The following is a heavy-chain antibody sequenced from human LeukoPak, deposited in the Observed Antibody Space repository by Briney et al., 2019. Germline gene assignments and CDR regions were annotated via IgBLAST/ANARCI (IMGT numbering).Heavy chain of an antibody. J-gene: IGHJ6*02. CDR2: ISAYNGNT. CDR3: ARVESLEFGVYRYYGMDV. D-gene: IGHD3-10*01. Sequence: GASVKVSCKASGYTFTSYGISWVRQAPGQGLEWMGWISAYNGNTNYAQKLQGRVTMTTDTSTSTAYMELRSLRSDDTAAYYCARVESLEFGVYRYYGMDVWGQGTTVTVSS. V-gene: IGHV1-18*01. CDR1: GYTFTSYG.